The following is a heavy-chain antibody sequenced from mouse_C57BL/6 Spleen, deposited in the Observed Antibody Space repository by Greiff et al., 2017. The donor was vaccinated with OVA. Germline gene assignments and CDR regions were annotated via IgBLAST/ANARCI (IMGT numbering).Heavy chain of an antibody. CDR1: GYSITSGYY. J-gene: IGHJ1*03. D-gene: IGHD1-3*01. CDR2: ISYDGSN. Sequence: EVKLQESGPGLVKPSQSLSLTCSVTGYSITSGYYWNWIRQFPGNKLEWMGYISYDGSNNYNPSLKNRISITRDTSKNQFFLKLNSVTTEDTATYYCARSGGYFDVWGTGTTVTVSS. CDR3: ARSGGYFDV. V-gene: IGHV3-6*01.